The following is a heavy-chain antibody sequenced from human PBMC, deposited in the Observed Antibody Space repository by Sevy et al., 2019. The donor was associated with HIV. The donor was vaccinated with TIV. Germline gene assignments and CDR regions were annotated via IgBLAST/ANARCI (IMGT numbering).Heavy chain of an antibody. V-gene: IGHV3-49*03. D-gene: IGHD3-10*01. CDR3: TREVVGVSNYFDY. Sequence: GGSLRLSCTASGFTFGDYAMSWFRQAPGTGLEWVGFIRSKAYGGTTEYAASVKGRFTISRDDSKSIAYLQMNSLKTEDTAVYYCTREVVGVSNYFDYWGQGTLVTVSS. CDR1: GFTFGDYA. J-gene: IGHJ4*02. CDR2: IRSKAYGGTT.